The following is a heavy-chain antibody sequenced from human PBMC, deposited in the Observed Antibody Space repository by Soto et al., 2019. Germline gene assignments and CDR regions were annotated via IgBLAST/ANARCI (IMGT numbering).Heavy chain of an antibody. CDR1: GYAFIHYA. V-gene: IGHV1-3*01. D-gene: IGHD4-17*01. Sequence: QVQLVQSGAEVKKPGASVKVSCKTSGYAFIHYAIHWLRQAPGQGLEHMGWVNGNNGNTKYSQNFQGRVITTRDTAATTVYMELSSLTSEDTAVYYCAREVRYGDFVDWGQGTLVTVSS. J-gene: IGHJ4*02. CDR2: VNGNNGNT. CDR3: AREVRYGDFVD.